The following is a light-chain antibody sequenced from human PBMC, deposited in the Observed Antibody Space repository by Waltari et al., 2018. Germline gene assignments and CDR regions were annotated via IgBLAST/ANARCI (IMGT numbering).Light chain of an antibody. Sequence: QAVVTQEPSVTVSPGGTVTLNCGPLPGTVTGSPWPYWFQQKAGQAPRTLIYDTNIRHSWTPARFSGSLLGGKAALTLSGAQPEDEADYYCLLTFKGPRVFGGGTKVTVL. V-gene: IGLV7-46*01. CDR3: LLTFKGPRV. CDR2: DTN. CDR1: PGTVTGSPW. J-gene: IGLJ3*02.